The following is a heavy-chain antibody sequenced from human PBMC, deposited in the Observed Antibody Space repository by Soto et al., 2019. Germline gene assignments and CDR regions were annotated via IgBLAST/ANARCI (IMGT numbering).Heavy chain of an antibody. CDR1: GDSISSSSSY. CDR3: AKDPRRFPHYDFWSGYSLSPYFDY. CDR2: ISGSGGST. V-gene: IGHV3-23*01. Sequence: ETLSLTCSVSGDSISSSSSYWGWVRQAPGKGLEWVSAISGSGGSTYYADSVKGRFTISRDNSKNTLYLQMNSLRAEDTAVYYCAKDPRRFPHYDFWSGYSLSPYFDYWGQGTLVTVSS. J-gene: IGHJ4*02. D-gene: IGHD3-3*01.